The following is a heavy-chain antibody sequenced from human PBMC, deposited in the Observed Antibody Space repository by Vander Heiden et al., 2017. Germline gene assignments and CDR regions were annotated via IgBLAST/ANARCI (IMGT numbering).Heavy chain of an antibody. CDR1: GGSIGRSGYY. D-gene: IGHD4-17*01. J-gene: IGHJ3*02. CDR3: ARRSTVNPLHAFDI. V-gene: IGHV4-39*01. CDR2: IFYTGSN. Sequence: QVQLQESGPGLVKPSETLSLPCIVSGGSIGRSGYYWGWIRQPPGKGLQWIGSIFYTGSNHYDPSFKSRASMSADFSKNQFSLNLSSVSAADTALYYCARRSTVNPLHAFDIWGQGAMVTVSS.